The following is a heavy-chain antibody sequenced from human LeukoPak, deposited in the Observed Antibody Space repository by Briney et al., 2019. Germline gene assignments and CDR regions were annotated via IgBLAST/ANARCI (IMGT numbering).Heavy chain of an antibody. J-gene: IGHJ1*01. CDR1: GDYISSSSYY. Sequence: SSETLSLTCAVSGDYISSSSYYWGWIRQSPGTGLEWIGDIYHSGRTYYNPSLKSRVAISIDTSKNQFSLRLRSMTAADTAVFYCARRRYYDSIGYFEWGRGTLVTVSS. CDR3: ARRRYYDSIGYFE. D-gene: IGHD3-22*01. CDR2: IYHSGRT. V-gene: IGHV4-39*01.